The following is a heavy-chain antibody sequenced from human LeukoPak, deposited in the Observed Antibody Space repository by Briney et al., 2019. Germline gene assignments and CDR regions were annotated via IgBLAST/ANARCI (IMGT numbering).Heavy chain of an antibody. D-gene: IGHD1-26*01. V-gene: IGHV1-69*04. CDR3: ARISGSYVFDY. Sequence: SVKVSCKASGGSFSNYGINWVRQAPGQGLEWMGRIIPILGIANYAQKLQGRVTITADKSTSTAYMELSSLRSEDTAVYYCARISGSYVFDYWGQGTLVTVSS. J-gene: IGHJ4*02. CDR1: GGSFSNYG. CDR2: IIPILGIA.